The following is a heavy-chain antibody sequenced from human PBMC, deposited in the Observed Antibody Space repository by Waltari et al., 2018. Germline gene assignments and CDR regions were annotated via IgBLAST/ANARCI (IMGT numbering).Heavy chain of an antibody. D-gene: IGHD3-16*01. CDR2: IRSKANSYAT. V-gene: IGHV3-73*01. Sequence: EVQLVESGGGLVQPGGPLELACADSGFTFSGVAMAWARLASGKGLGWIGRIRSKANSYATAYAASVKGRFTISRDDSKNTAYLQMNSLKTEDTAVYYCTTHFGGFDPWGQGTLVTVSS. CDR1: GFTFSGVA. J-gene: IGHJ5*02. CDR3: TTHFGGFDP.